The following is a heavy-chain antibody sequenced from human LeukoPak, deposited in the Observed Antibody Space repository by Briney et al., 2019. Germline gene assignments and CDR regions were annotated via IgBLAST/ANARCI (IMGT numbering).Heavy chain of an antibody. J-gene: IGHJ4*02. CDR2: IYHSGST. Sequence: SETLSLTCTVSGYSISSGYYWGWIRQPPGKGLEWIGSIYHSGSTYYNPSLKSRVTISVDTSKNQFSLKLSSVTAADTAVYYCARVGTIFLSRYFDYWGQGTLVTVSS. CDR3: ARVGTIFLSRYFDY. CDR1: GYSISSGYY. D-gene: IGHD3-9*01. V-gene: IGHV4-38-2*02.